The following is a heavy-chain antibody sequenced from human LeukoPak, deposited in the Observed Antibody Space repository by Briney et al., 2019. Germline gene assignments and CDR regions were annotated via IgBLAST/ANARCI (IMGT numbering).Heavy chain of an antibody. Sequence: GGSLRLSCAASGFTLSSYWMSWVRQAPGKGLEWVANIKQDGSEKYYVDSVKGRFTISRDNAKNSLYLQMNSLRAEDTAVYYCARDFYCGGDCHHPYYFDYWGQGTLVTVSS. V-gene: IGHV3-7*01. CDR1: GFTLSSYW. CDR2: IKQDGSEK. D-gene: IGHD2-21*01. J-gene: IGHJ4*02. CDR3: ARDFYCGGDCHHPYYFDY.